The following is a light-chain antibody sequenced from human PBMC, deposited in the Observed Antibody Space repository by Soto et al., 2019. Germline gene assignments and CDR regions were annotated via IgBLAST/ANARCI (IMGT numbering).Light chain of an antibody. V-gene: IGKV3-11*01. Sequence: EIVLTQSPATLSFSPGEGATLSCRASQSVSSTLAGYQQNPGQAPSLLLYEASNRATAIPARFSGRGSGTDFTLTISSLEPEDFAVYYCQQRSNWYTFGQGTKLEIK. CDR2: EAS. CDR3: QQRSNWYT. J-gene: IGKJ2*01. CDR1: QSVSST.